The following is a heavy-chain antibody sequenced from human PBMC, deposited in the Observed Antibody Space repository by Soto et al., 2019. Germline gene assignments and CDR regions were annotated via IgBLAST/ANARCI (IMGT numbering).Heavy chain of an antibody. CDR2: ISGGGGST. V-gene: IGHV3-23*01. J-gene: IGHJ6*02. Sequence: GGSLRLSCAASGFTFSSYAMSWVRQAPGKGLEWVSLISGGGGSTYYADSVKGRFTISRDNSKNTLYLQMNSLRAEDTAVYYCAKEPLPAAIVYGMDVWGQGTTVTVSS. CDR1: GFTFSSYA. CDR3: AKEPLPAAIVYGMDV. D-gene: IGHD2-2*01.